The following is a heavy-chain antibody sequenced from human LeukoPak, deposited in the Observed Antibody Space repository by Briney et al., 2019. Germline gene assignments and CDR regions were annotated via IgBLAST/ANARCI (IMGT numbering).Heavy chain of an antibody. Sequence: PSETLSLTCTVSGGSISSSSYYWGWIRQPPGKGLEWIGSIYYSGSTYYNPSLKSRVTISVDTSKNQFSLKLSSVTAADTAVYYCAREDDSGSYWLDYWGQGTLVTVSS. V-gene: IGHV4-39*01. CDR3: AREDDSGSYWLDY. CDR1: GGSISSSSYY. J-gene: IGHJ4*02. D-gene: IGHD1-26*01. CDR2: IYYSGST.